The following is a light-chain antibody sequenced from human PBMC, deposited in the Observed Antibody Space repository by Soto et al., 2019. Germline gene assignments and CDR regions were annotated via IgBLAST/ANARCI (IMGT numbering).Light chain of an antibody. Sequence: DIQMTQSPSSLSASVGDRVTITCRASQSLSSYLNWYQQKPGKAPNLLIYAASSLQSGVPSRFSGSGSGTDFTLTISSLQPEDFATYYWQQIYSTPFTFGGGTKVEIK. J-gene: IGKJ4*01. CDR1: QSLSSY. V-gene: IGKV1-39*01. CDR2: AAS. CDR3: QQIYSTPFT.